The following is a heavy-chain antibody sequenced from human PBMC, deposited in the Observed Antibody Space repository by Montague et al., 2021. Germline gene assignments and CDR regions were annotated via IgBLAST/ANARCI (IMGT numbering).Heavy chain of an antibody. CDR3: ARVFSSWYVGWFDP. D-gene: IGHD6-13*01. V-gene: IGHV4-39*07. CDR2: IYYSGSS. CDR1: GASITSNIYY. Sequence: SETLSLTCTVSGASITSNIYYWGWIRQSPGKGLEWIGSIYYSGSSFYQPSPKSRITMAVDTSKNQFSLKLSSVTAADTAIYYCARVFSSWYVGWFDPWGQGTLVTVSS. J-gene: IGHJ5*02.